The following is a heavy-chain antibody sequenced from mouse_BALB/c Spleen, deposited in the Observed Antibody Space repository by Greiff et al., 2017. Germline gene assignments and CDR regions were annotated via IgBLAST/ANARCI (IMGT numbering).Heavy chain of an antibody. CDR3: ARSYDYDAY. Sequence: VKVVESGAELAKPGASVKMSCKASGYTFTSYWMHWVKQRPGQGLEWIGYINPSTGYTEYNQKFKDKATLTADKSSSTAYMQLSSLTSEDSAVYYCARSYDYDAYWGQGTLVTVSA. CDR2: INPSTGYT. V-gene: IGHV1-7*01. J-gene: IGHJ3*01. CDR1: GYTFTSYW. D-gene: IGHD2-4*01.